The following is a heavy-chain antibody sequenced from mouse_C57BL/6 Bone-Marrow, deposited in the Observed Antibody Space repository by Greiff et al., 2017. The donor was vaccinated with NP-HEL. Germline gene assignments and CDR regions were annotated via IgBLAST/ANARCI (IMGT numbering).Heavy chain of an antibody. CDR2: IDPSDSET. J-gene: IGHJ2*01. D-gene: IGHD1-1*01. Sequence: QVQLQQPGAELVRPGSSVKLSCKASGYTFTSYWMHWVKQRPIQGLEWIGNIDPSDSETHYNQKFKDKATLTVDKSSSTAYMQLSSLTSEDSAVYYCASLYYGSSYEGSFDYWGQGTTLTVSS. CDR1: GYTFTSYW. V-gene: IGHV1-52*01. CDR3: ASLYYGSSYEGSFDY.